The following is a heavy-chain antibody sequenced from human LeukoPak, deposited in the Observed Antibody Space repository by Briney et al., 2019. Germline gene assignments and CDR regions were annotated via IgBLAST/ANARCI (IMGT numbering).Heavy chain of an antibody. V-gene: IGHV4-4*07. CDR3: AYYSWSDYYYFDY. CDR2: IYTSGGT. J-gene: IGHJ4*02. CDR1: GRSISRYH. D-gene: IGHD3-3*01. Sequence: KPSETLSLTYTVSGRSISRYHGTWVRQPAGKGLEWIGRIYTSGGTNYNPSLKSRVTMSVDTSKNQFSLKLSSVTAADTAEYYGAYYSWSDYYYFDYWGQGTLVTVSS.